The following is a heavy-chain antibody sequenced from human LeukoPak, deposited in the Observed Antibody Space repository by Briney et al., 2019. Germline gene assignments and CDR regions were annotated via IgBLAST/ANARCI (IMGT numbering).Heavy chain of an antibody. V-gene: IGHV3-74*01. Sequence: GGSLRLSCAASGFTFSSYWVHWVRHAPGKGLVWVSGISSDGSGTTYADSVKGRFTISRDNAKNTLYLQMNSLGTEDTAVYYCTRDRGYSSDYWGQGTLVTVSS. J-gene: IGHJ4*02. CDR2: ISSDGSGT. D-gene: IGHD6-13*01. CDR1: GFTFSSYW. CDR3: TRDRGYSSDY.